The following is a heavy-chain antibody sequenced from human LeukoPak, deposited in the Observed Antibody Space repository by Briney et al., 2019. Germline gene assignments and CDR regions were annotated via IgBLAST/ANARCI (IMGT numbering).Heavy chain of an antibody. V-gene: IGHV4-39*01. CDR1: SASISGYY. Sequence: PSETLSPTRPVGSASISGYYWVCTRQPPGRSLEYIGSIFYLDIFVYGETTFYTPSLQSRVTISVDTSKNAFSLRLNTVTAADTAVYYCARQISGNKDYWGQGTLVTVSS. CDR3: ARQISGNKDY. D-gene: IGHD1/OR15-1a*01. CDR2: IFYLDIFVYGETT. J-gene: IGHJ4*02.